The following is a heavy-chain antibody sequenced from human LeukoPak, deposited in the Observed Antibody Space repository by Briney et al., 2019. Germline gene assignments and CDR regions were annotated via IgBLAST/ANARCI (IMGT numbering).Heavy chain of an antibody. J-gene: IGHJ5*02. CDR2: INHSGST. V-gene: IGHV4-34*01. CDR1: GGSFSGYY. D-gene: IGHD2-2*01. CDR3: ARGAIVEVPAAISLPYNWFDP. Sequence: PSETLSLTCAVYGGSFSGYYWSWIRQPPGKGLEWIGEINHSGSTNYNPSLKSRVTISVDTSKNQFSLKLSSVTAAETTEYYCARGAIVEVPAAISLPYNWFDPWGQGTQVTVSS.